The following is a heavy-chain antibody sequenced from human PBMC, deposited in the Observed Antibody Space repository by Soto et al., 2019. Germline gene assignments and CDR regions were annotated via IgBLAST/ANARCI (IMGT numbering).Heavy chain of an antibody. D-gene: IGHD3-16*01. CDR3: AGDPAVDGGAFFDM. CDR2: INQDASER. Sequence: EVQLVESGGGLVQPGGSLRLSCVASGFTFSTYGMTWVRQAPGKGLDWVANINQDASERFYVDSVKGRFTISRDNVKNSVYLQMNSLRVEDTAMYYCAGDPAVDGGAFFDMWGQGTMVTVSS. J-gene: IGHJ3*02. V-gene: IGHV3-7*01. CDR1: GFTFSTYG.